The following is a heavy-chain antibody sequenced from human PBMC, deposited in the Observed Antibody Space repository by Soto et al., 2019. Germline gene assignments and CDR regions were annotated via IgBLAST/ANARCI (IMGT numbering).Heavy chain of an antibody. CDR3: ARLLFV. V-gene: IGHV4-39*01. CDR2: VSYTGAS. Sequence: SETLSLTCTVSGDSIASSDYYWGWIRQPPGKGLAWIGSVSYTGASYYSPSLKSRISISLDTSKNQFSLRLSSVTAADTAVYYCARLLFVWGQGTPVTVSS. J-gene: IGHJ4*02. CDR1: GDSIASSDYY. D-gene: IGHD3-16*01.